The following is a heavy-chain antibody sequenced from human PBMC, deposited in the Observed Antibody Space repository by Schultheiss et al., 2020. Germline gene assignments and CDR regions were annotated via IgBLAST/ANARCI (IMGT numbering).Heavy chain of an antibody. J-gene: IGHJ4*02. D-gene: IGHD3-22*01. CDR3: TTDWDDYYDSSGGCNY. CDR2: IKSKTDGGTT. V-gene: IGHV3-15*01. Sequence: GGSLRLSCTASGFTFSGSAMHWVRQASGKGLEWVGRIKSKTDGGTTDYAAPVKGRFTISRDDSKNTLYLQMNSLKTEDTAVYYCTTDWDDYYDSSGGCNYWGQGTLVTVSS. CDR1: GFTFSGSA.